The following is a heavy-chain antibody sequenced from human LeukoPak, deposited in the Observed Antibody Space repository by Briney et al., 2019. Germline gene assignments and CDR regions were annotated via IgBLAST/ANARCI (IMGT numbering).Heavy chain of an antibody. CDR3: ARQTSGLRLGYFDY. CDR1: GGSISSSSYY. CDR2: IYYSGST. V-gene: IGHV4-39*01. Sequence: SETLSLTCTVSGGSISSSSYYWGWIRQPPGKGLEWIGRIYYSGSTYYNPSLHSQVTISVDTSNNQFSLKLSSVTAADTAVYYRARQTSGLRLGYFDYWGQGTLVTVSS. D-gene: IGHD3-22*01. J-gene: IGHJ4*02.